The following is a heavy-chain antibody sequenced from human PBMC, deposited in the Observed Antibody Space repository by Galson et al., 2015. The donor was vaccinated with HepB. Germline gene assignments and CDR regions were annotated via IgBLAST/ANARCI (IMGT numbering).Heavy chain of an antibody. CDR2: ISGNGGST. Sequence: SLRLSCAASGFTFNNYVMNWVRQSPGKGLEWVASISGNGGSTYYGGSVKGRFTISRDNSRNTVFLHMNRLRAEDTAVYYCAKNSGSNWFVPYHFDSWGQGTLVTVSS. J-gene: IGHJ4*02. CDR3: AKNSGSNWFVPYHFDS. D-gene: IGHD6-13*01. V-gene: IGHV3-23*01. CDR1: GFTFNNYV.